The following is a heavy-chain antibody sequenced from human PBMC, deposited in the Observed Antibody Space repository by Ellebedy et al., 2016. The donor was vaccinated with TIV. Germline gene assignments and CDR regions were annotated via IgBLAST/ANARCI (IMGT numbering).Heavy chain of an antibody. CDR3: AHRRIEMGFDAFDM. CDR1: GFSLTNSGVG. CDR2: IYWDDDK. D-gene: IGHD2-21*01. J-gene: IGHJ3*02. Sequence: SGPTLVKPTQTLTLTCTFSGFSLTNSGVGVAWIRQPPGKALEWLAIIYWDDDKRYSPSLRNRVAITQDTSKNQVVLTMTNMDPVDTATYYCAHRRIEMGFDAFDMWGQGTMVSVSS. V-gene: IGHV2-5*02.